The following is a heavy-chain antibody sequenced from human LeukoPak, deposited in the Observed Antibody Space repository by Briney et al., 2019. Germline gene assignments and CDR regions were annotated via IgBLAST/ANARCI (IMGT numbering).Heavy chain of an antibody. V-gene: IGHV3-23*01. CDR1: GFTFSTYA. D-gene: IGHD6-19*01. CDR3: AKDPRYNNGG. CDR2: ISGSDGST. J-gene: IGHJ4*02. Sequence: GGSLCLSCAASGFTFSTYAIGWVRQAPGKGLEWVSLISGSDGSTFYADSVKGRFTISRDDSKNTVFLQMSSLRADDTAVYHCAKDPRYNNGGWGQRDLFTASS.